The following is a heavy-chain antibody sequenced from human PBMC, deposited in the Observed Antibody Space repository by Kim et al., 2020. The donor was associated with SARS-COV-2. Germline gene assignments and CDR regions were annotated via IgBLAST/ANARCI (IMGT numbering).Heavy chain of an antibody. V-gene: IGHV1-18*01. CDR3: ARDGTAAAGTIVDY. Sequence: ASVKVSCKASGYTFTSYGISWVRQAPGQGLEWMGWISAYNSHTNYAQKLQGRVTMTTDTSTSTAYMELRSLRSDDTAVYYCARDGTAAAGTIVDYLGQGTLVTVSS. D-gene: IGHD6-13*01. J-gene: IGHJ4*02. CDR2: ISAYNSHT. CDR1: GYTFTSYG.